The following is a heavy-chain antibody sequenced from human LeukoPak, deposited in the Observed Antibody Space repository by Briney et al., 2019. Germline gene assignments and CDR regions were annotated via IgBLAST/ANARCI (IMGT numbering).Heavy chain of an antibody. CDR3: ARDIFRGKVVASSYCSSTSCPSGAFDI. D-gene: IGHD2-2*01. CDR1: GGTFSSYA. Sequence: ASVKVSCKASGGTFSSYAISWVRQAPGQGLEWMGGIIPIFGTANYAQKFQGRVTITTDESTSTAYMELSSLRSEDTAVYYCARDIFRGKVVASSYCSSTSCPSGAFDIWGQGTMVTVSS. J-gene: IGHJ3*02. CDR2: IIPIFGTA. V-gene: IGHV1-69*05.